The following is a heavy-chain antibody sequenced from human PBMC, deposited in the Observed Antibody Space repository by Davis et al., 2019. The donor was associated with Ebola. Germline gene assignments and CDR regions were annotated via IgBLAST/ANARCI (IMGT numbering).Heavy chain of an antibody. CDR2: IYYSGST. CDR3: ASTVAMIVAY. CDR1: GCSTSSSIYS. D-gene: IGHD3-22*01. J-gene: IGHJ4*02. Sequence: SETLSLTCTVSGCSTSSSIYSLGWNRQPPGKGLEWVGSIYYSGSTYYNPSLKSRVTISVDTSKNQFSLKLSPVTAADTAVYYCASTVAMIVAYWGQGTLVTVSS. V-gene: IGHV4-39*01.